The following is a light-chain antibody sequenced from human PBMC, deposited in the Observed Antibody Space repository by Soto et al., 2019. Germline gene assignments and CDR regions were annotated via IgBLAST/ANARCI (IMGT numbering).Light chain of an antibody. V-gene: IGLV2-8*01. CDR3: SSYAGSNNYV. CDR1: SSDVGGYNS. J-gene: IGLJ1*01. CDR2: EVS. Sequence: QSALTQPPSASGSPGQSVTISCTGTSSDVGGYNSVSWYQHHPGKAPKLMIYEVSKRPSGVPDRFSGSKSVNTASLTVSGLLAEDEAEYYCSSYAGSNNYVFGTGTKLTVL.